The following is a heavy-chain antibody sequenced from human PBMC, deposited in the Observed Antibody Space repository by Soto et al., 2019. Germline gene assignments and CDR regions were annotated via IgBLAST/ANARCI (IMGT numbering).Heavy chain of an antibody. D-gene: IGHD5-12*01. Sequence: HPGGSLRLSCAASGFTFSSYSMNWVRQAPGKGLEWVSYISSSSSTIYYADSVKGRFTISRDNAKNSLYLQMNSLRAEDTAVYYCARADSGYAHGYYYYGLDGWGQGTTVTVSS. V-gene: IGHV3-48*01. CDR2: ISSSSSTI. CDR1: GFTFSSYS. J-gene: IGHJ6*02. CDR3: ARADSGYAHGYYYYGLDG.